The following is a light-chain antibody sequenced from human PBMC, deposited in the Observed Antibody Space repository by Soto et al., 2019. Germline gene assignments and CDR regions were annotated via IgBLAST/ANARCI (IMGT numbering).Light chain of an antibody. CDR1: QSVNDYY. CDR3: HQCGYSPWT. Sequence: EIVLTQSPGTLSLSPGERATLSCRAGQSVNDYYLAWYQQKPGQAPRLLIYGTSNRATGIPDRFSGSGSGTDFTLTISRLEPEDFAVYYCHQCGYSPWTFGQGTKVEIK. V-gene: IGKV3-20*01. J-gene: IGKJ1*01. CDR2: GTS.